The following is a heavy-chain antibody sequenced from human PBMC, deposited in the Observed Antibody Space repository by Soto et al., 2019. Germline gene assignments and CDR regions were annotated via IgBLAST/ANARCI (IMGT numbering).Heavy chain of an antibody. Sequence: SETLSLTCAVYGGSFSSYHWSWIRQTPGKGLEWIGEINHLTTTNYNPSLKSRVIISLDTPKNQFSLKLSSVTAADTAVYYCARGYDTALAPIFWGEGIMVTVYS. CDR3: ARGYDTALAPIF. J-gene: IGHJ4*02. D-gene: IGHD5-18*01. CDR2: INHLTTT. V-gene: IGHV4-34*01. CDR1: GGSFSSYH.